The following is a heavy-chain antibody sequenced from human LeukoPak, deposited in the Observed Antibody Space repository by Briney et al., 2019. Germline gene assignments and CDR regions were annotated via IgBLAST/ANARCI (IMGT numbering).Heavy chain of an antibody. CDR1: GFTFSDYY. V-gene: IGHV3-11*06. CDR3: AAPYYYGSGSLLNYYYGMDV. D-gene: IGHD3-10*01. J-gene: IGHJ6*04. Sequence: AGSLRLSCAASGFTFSDYYTSWIRQPPGKRLEWLSYIISTSSDTNYADSVKGRFTISRDNAKKSLFLQMNSLRAEDTGVYYCAAPYYYGSGSLLNYYYGMDVWGKGTTVTVSS. CDR2: IISTSSDT.